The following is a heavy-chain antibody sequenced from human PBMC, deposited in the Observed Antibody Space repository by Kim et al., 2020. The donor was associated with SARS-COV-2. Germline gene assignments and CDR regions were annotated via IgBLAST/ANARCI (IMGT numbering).Heavy chain of an antibody. D-gene: IGHD6-13*01. Sequence: ASVKVSCKASGYTFTSYAMHWVRQAPGQRLEWMGWINAGNGNTKYSQKFQGRVTITRDTSASTAYMELSSLRSEDTAVYYCARDLYSSSWYPAYYFDYWGQGTVVTVSS. CDR1: GYTFTSYA. CDR3: ARDLYSSSWYPAYYFDY. V-gene: IGHV1-3*01. CDR2: INAGNGNT. J-gene: IGHJ4*02.